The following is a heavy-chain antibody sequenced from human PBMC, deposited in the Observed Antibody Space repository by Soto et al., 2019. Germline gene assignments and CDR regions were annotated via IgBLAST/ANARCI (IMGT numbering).Heavy chain of an antibody. J-gene: IGHJ6*02. V-gene: IGHV4-30-2*01. Sequence: SETLSLTCAVSGGSISSGGYSWSWIRQPPGKGLEWIGYIYHSGSTYYNPSLKSRVTISVDRSKNQFSLKLSSVTAADTAVYYCARAFGELLSPYYYGMDVWGQGTTVTVSS. CDR1: GGSISSGGYS. CDR3: ARAFGELLSPYYYGMDV. CDR2: IYHSGST. D-gene: IGHD3-10*01.